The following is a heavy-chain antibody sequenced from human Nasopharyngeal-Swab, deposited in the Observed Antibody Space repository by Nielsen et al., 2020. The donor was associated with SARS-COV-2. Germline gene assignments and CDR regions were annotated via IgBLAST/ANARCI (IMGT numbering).Heavy chain of an antibody. V-gene: IGHV3-30-3*01. CDR2: ISYDGSNK. J-gene: IGHJ4*02. D-gene: IGHD5-12*01. Sequence: GGSLRLFCAASGFTFSSYAMHWVRQAPGKGLEWVALISYDGSNKYYADSVKGRFTISRDNSKNTLYLQMNSLRAEDTAVYYCARDLGGYVGYWGQGTLVTVSS. CDR1: GFTFSSYA. CDR3: ARDLGGYVGY.